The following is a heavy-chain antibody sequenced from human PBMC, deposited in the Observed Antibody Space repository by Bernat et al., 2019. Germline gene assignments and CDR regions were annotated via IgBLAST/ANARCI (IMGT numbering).Heavy chain of an antibody. D-gene: IGHD3-9*01. CDR3: ARLKGASLRYFDWSFDY. V-gene: IGHV5-51*03. CDR1: GYSFTSFW. J-gene: IGHJ4*02. CDR2: IYPGDSDT. Sequence: EVQLVQSGAEVKKPGESLKISCKGSGYSFTSFWIGWVRQMPGKGLEWMGIIYPGDSDTRYSPSFQGQVTISADKSISTAYLQWSSLKASDTAMYYCARLKGASLRYFDWSFDYWGQGTLVTVSS.